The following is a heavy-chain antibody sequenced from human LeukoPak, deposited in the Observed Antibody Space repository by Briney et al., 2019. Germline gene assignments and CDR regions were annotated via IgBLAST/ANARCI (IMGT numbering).Heavy chain of an antibody. CDR2: INHSGST. J-gene: IGHJ5*02. V-gene: IGHV4-34*01. CDR1: GGSFSGYY. D-gene: IGHD3-10*01. CDR3: ARRRGALYYYGSASNWFDP. Sequence: SETLSLTCAVYGGSFSGYYWSWIRQPPGKGLEWIGEINHSGSTNYNPSLKSRVTISVDTSKNQFSLKLSSVTAADTAVYYCARRRGALYYYGSASNWFDPWGQGTLVTVSS.